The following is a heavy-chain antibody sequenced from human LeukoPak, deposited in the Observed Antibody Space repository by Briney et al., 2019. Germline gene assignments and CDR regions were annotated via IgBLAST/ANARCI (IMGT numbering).Heavy chain of an antibody. J-gene: IGHJ4*02. CDR1: GYTFTGYY. CDR2: INPNSGGT. D-gene: IGHD5-12*01. CDR3: ARDRGGYDPFDY. V-gene: IGHV1-2*02. Sequence: ASVKVSCKASGYTFTGYYMHWVRQAPGQGLEWMGWINPNSGGTNYAQKFQGRVTMTRDTSISTAYMELSRLRSEDTAVYYCARDRGGYDPFDYWGQGTLVTVSS.